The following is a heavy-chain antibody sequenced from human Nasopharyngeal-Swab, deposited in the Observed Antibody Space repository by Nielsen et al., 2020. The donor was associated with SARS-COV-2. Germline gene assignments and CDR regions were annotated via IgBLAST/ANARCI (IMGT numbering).Heavy chain of an antibody. D-gene: IGHD2-15*01. J-gene: IGHJ6*03. Sequence: SETLSLTCVVFGGTLNGFHWKWIGKTPGKGLEWIGEINDRGSGNYNPSLRSRVTISAGTSNIQFSLKLNSVTAADTAVYYCARGQDAYYYIDVWGEGTTVTVSS. CDR2: INDRGSG. V-gene: IGHV4-34*01. CDR1: GGTLNGFH. CDR3: ARGQDAYYYIDV.